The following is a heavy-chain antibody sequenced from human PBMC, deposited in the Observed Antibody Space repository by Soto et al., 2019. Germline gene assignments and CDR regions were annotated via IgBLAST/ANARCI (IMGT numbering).Heavy chain of an antibody. J-gene: IGHJ4*02. D-gene: IGHD2-2*02. CDR1: GYSFTSYW. V-gene: IGHV5-51*01. CDR2: IYPGDSNT. CDR3: ARQGYCSSTARYTVEY. Sequence: GGSLQISCKGSGYSFTSYWIGCVRQMPGKGLEWMGIIYPGDSNTRYSPSFQGQVTISADKSISTAYLQWSSLKASDTAMYYCARQGYCSSTARYTVEYWGQGSLVTVSS.